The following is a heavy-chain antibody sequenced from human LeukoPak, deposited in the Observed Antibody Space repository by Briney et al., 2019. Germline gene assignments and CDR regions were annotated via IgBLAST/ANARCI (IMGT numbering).Heavy chain of an antibody. D-gene: IGHD2-2*01. V-gene: IGHV4-39*01. CDR1: GGSISSSSYY. Sequence: PSETLSLTCTVSGGSISSSSYYWGWIRQPPGKGLEWIGSIYYSGSTYYNPSLKSRVTISVDTSKNQFSLKLSSVTAADTAVYYCARSMLGVVVPAAPDYWGQGTLVTVSS. CDR3: ARSMLGVVVPAAPDY. J-gene: IGHJ4*02. CDR2: IYYSGST.